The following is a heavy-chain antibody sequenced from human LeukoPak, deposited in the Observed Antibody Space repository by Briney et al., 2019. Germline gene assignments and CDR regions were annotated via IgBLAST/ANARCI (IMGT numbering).Heavy chain of an antibody. V-gene: IGHV4-39*07. CDR1: GGSISSSSYY. D-gene: IGHD4-17*01. CDR2: IYTSGNT. J-gene: IGHJ3*02. Sequence: SETLSLTCTVSGGSISSSSYYWGWIRQPPGKGLEWIGRIYTSGNTNYSPSLKSRVTMSVDTSKNQLSLNLSSVTAADAAVYYCASEYGDAFDIWGQGTVVTVSA. CDR3: ASEYGDAFDI.